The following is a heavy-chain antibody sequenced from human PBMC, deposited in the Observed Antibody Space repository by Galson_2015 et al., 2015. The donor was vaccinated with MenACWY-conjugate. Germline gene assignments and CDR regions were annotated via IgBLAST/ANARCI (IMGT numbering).Heavy chain of an antibody. CDR1: GFTFSNAW. Sequence: SLRLSCAVSGFTFSNAWMSWVRQAPGKGLEWVGRIKSKTDGGTTDYAAPVKGRFTISRDDSKNTLYLRMNSLKTEDTAVYYCTTDPGTPSSVGYFDYWGQGTLVTVSS. V-gene: IGHV3-15*01. CDR3: TTDPGTPSSVGYFDY. D-gene: IGHD1-1*01. CDR2: IKSKTDGGTT. J-gene: IGHJ4*02.